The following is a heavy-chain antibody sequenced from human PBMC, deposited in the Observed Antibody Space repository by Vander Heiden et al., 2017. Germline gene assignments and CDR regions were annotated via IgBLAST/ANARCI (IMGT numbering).Heavy chain of an antibody. CDR1: GFTFSNAW. CDR2: IRSKTDGGTT. V-gene: IGHV3-15*01. Sequence: EVQLVESGGGLVKPGGSLRLSCADSGFTFSNAWMSWVRQAPGEGLEWVGRIRSKTDGGTTDYAAPVKGRFTISRDDSKNTLYLQMNSLKTEDTAVYYCTTGFLQGRSPLWGQGTMVTVSS. CDR3: TTGFLQGRSPL. D-gene: IGHD1-1*01. J-gene: IGHJ3*01.